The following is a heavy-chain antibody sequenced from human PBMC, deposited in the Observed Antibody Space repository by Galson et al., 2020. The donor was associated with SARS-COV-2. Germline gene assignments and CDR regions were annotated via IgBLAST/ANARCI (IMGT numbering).Heavy chain of an antibody. Sequence: TGGSLRLSCAASGFTFSSYGMHWVRQAPGKGLEWVAVISYDGSNKYYADSVKGRFTISRDNSKNTLYLQMNSLRAEDTAVYYCAKDLITYSYCGGDRYSPYFDYWGQGTLVTVSS. CDR3: AKDLITYSYCGGDRYSPYFDY. CDR1: GFTFSSYG. V-gene: IGHV3-30*18. CDR2: ISYDGSNK. J-gene: IGHJ4*02. D-gene: IGHD2-21*02.